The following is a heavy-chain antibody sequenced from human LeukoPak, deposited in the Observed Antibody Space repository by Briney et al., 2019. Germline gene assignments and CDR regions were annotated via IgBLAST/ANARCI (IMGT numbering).Heavy chain of an antibody. J-gene: IGHJ3*02. V-gene: IGHV3-74*01. Sequence: GGSLRLSCAASGFTFSSYWMHWVRQAPGKGLVWVSRINSDGSSTSYADSVKGRFTISRDNAKNTLYLQMNSLRAEDTAVYYCAHGEGRDAFDIWGQGTMVTVSS. CDR2: INSDGSST. CDR1: GFTFSSYW. CDR3: AHGEGRDAFDI. D-gene: IGHD4-17*01.